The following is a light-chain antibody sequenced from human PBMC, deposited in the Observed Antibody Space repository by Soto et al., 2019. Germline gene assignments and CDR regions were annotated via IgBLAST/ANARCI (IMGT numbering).Light chain of an antibody. CDR1: SSDVGSYNL. CDR2: EVS. Sequence: QSVLTQPASVSGSPGQSITISCTGTSSDVGSYNLVSWYQQHPGKAPKLMIYEVSERPSGVSNRFSGPKSGNTASLTISGLQAEDEADYYCCSYAGSSAYVFGTGTKVTDL. CDR3: CSYAGSSAYV. J-gene: IGLJ1*01. V-gene: IGLV2-23*02.